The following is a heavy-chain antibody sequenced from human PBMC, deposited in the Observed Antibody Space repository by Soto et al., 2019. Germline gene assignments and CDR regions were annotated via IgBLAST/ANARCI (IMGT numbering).Heavy chain of an antibody. CDR3: AKPKGADIPFYS. CDR1: GFAFSRDG. J-gene: IGHJ4*02. CDR2: ISFDGSDK. D-gene: IGHD3-9*01. Sequence: QVQLVESGGGVVQPGKSLRLSCAAAGFAFSRDGMHWVRQAPGKGLEWVAVISFDGSDKYYADSVKGRFTISRDNSKNTVDLQMNSLSPEDTALYYCAKPKGADIPFYSWGQGTLVTVSS. V-gene: IGHV3-30*18.